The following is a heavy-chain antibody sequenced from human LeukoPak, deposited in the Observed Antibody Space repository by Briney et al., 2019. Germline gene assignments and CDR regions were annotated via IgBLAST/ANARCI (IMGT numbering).Heavy chain of an antibody. J-gene: IGHJ4*02. V-gene: IGHV3-21*01. CDR2: ISSGRGYI. D-gene: IGHD4-17*01. Sequence: GGSLTLSCAASGFTFSTYSMNWVRQAPGKGLEWVSSISSGRGYIYYADSVKGRFTISRDNAKNSLYLQMNSLRAEDTAVYYCARGRDYAYPTLDYWGQGTLVTVSS. CDR1: GFTFSTYS. CDR3: ARGRDYAYPTLDY.